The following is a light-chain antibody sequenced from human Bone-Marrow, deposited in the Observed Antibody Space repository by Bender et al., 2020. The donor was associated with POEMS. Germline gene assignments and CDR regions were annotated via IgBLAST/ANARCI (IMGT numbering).Light chain of an antibody. J-gene: IGLJ3*02. CDR3: QSYDSSLRSWV. V-gene: IGLV1-40*01. CDR2: GNS. CDR1: YSNIGPGYD. Sequence: QSVLTQPPSVSGAPGQRVTISCTGSYSNIGPGYDVHWYQHLPGTAPKLLISGNSNRPSGVPDRFPGSRSGTSASLAITGLQAEDEADYYCQSYDSSLRSWVFGGGTKLTVL.